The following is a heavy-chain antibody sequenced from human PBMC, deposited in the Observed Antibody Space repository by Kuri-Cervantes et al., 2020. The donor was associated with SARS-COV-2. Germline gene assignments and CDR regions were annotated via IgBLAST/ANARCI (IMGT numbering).Heavy chain of an antibody. CDR1: GFTFSSYA. CDR3: AKRTSTGEYSIPSGPVDY. D-gene: IGHD6-6*01. Sequence: GESLKISCAASGFTFSSYAMSWVRQAPGKGLEWVSAISGSGGSTYYADSVKGRFTISRDNSKNTLYLQMNSLRAEDTAVYYCAKRTSTGEYSIPSGPVDYWGQGTLVTVSS. V-gene: IGHV3-23*01. J-gene: IGHJ4*02. CDR2: ISGSGGST.